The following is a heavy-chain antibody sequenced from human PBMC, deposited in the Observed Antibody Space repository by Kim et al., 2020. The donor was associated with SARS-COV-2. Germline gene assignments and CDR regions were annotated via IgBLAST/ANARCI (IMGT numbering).Heavy chain of an antibody. V-gene: IGHV4-59*01. CDR3: PREQYSSSWYNRWFDP. CDR1: GGSISSYY. D-gene: IGHD6-13*01. J-gene: IGHJ5*02. Sequence: SETLSLTCTVSGGSISSYYWSWVRQPPGKGLEWIGYINNSGRNNYIPSLKSRVTTSVDTSKNQFTLKLSSVTAADKAVFYCPREQYSSSWYNRWFDPGGQGTVVSVST. CDR2: INNSGRN.